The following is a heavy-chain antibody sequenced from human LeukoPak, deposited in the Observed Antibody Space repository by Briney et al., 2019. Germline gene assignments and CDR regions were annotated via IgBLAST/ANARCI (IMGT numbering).Heavy chain of an antibody. CDR3: ARGKSSRPDYYYYGMDV. CDR1: GYTFTSYG. D-gene: IGHD2-2*01. V-gene: IGHV1-18*04. J-gene: IGHJ6*04. Sequence: GASVKVSCKASGYTFTSYGISWVRQAPGQGLEWMGWISAYNGNTNYAQKLRGRVTMTTDTSTSTAYMELRSLRSDDTAVYYCARGKSSRPDYYYYGMDVWGKGTTVTVSS. CDR2: ISAYNGNT.